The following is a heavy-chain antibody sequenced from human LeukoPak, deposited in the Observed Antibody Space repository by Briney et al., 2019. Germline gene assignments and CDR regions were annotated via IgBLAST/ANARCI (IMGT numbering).Heavy chain of an antibody. J-gene: IGHJ4*02. CDR3: ARLLAGCPGGRCRAHFDY. CDR1: GDSINSNY. D-gene: IGHD2-15*01. CDR2: IYNGGST. Sequence: SETLSLTCSVSGDSINSNYWSWMRQPPGKGLEWIGYIYNGGSTNYNPSLKSRVSMSVDTSKNQFSLNLSSVTAADTAVYYCARLLAGCPGGRCRAHFDYWGQGTLVTVSS. V-gene: IGHV4-59*01.